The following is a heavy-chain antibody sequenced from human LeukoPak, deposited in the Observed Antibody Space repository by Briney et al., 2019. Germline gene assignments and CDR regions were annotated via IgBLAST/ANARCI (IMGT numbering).Heavy chain of an antibody. V-gene: IGHV3-74*01. CDR3: ARTLAYYCDSGGYDY. CDR1: GFTFSSYW. Sequence: GGSLRLSCAASGFTFSSYWMHWVRQAPGKGLVWVSRINSDGSSTNYADSVKGRFTISRDNAKNTPYLQMNSLRAEDTAVYYCARTLAYYCDSGGYDYWGQGTLVTVSS. J-gene: IGHJ4*02. CDR2: INSDGSST. D-gene: IGHD3-22*01.